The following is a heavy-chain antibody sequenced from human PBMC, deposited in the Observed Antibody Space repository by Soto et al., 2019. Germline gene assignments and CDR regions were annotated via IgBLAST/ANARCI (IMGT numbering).Heavy chain of an antibody. D-gene: IGHD3-10*02. CDR2: ISPYSGGS. Sequence: ASVKVFCKASGYTFTDFYIHCVLQSPGQGLEWMACISPYSGGSNYAQRFQGSVTVTRDTSISTAYMELSRLTSDDTAIYFCARSPTTMFQPLDYWGPGTLVTVSS. V-gene: IGHV1-2*02. J-gene: IGHJ4*02. CDR3: ARSPTTMFQPLDY. CDR1: GYTFTDFY.